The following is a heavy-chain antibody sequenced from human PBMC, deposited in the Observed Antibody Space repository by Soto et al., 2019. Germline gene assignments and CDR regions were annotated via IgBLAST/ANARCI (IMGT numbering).Heavy chain of an antibody. V-gene: IGHV1-18*01. J-gene: IGHJ4*02. Sequence: ASVKVSFKASGYTFTSYGISWVRQAPGQGLEWMGWISAYNGNTNYAQKLQGRVTMTTDTSTSTAYMELSSLRSEDTAVYYCARDPVGAYYFDYWGQGTPVTVSS. CDR3: ARDPVGAYYFDY. D-gene: IGHD1-26*01. CDR1: GYTFTSYG. CDR2: ISAYNGNT.